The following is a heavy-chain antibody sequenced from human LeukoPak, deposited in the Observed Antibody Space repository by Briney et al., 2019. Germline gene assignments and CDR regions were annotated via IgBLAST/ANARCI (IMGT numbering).Heavy chain of an antibody. V-gene: IGHV1-58*01. CDR2: IVVGSGNT. CDR3: AADLRDGYKSLDY. J-gene: IGHJ4*02. D-gene: IGHD5-24*01. CDR1: GFTFTSSA. Sequence: SVKVSCKASGFTFTSSAVQWVRQARGQRLEWIGWIVVGSGNTNYAQKFQERVTITRDMSTSTAYMELSSLRSEDTAVCYCAADLRDGYKSLDYWGQGTLVTVSS.